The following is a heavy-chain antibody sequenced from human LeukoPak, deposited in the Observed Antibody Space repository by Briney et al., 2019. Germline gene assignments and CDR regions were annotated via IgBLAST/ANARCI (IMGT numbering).Heavy chain of an antibody. CDR2: INPSGGST. J-gene: IGHJ4*02. D-gene: IGHD3-22*01. CDR1: GYTFTSYY. CDR3: ARASSSGNFDY. V-gene: IGHV1-46*01. Sequence: ASVKVSCKASGYTFTSYYMHWVRQAPGQGLEWMGIINPSGGSTSYAQKFQGRVTMTRDTSTSTVCMELSSLRSEDTAVYYCARASSSGNFDYWGQGTLVTVSS.